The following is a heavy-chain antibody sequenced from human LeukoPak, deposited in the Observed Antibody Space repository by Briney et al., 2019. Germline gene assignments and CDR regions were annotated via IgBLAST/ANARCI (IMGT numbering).Heavy chain of an antibody. J-gene: IGHJ3*02. CDR3: ASGVSSGADAFDI. CDR1: GYTFTSCD. Sequence: ASVKVSCKASGYTFTSCDINWVRQATGQGLEWMGWMNPNSGNTGYAQKFQGRVTMTRNTSISTAYMELSSLRSEDTAVYYCASGVSSGADAFDIWGQGTMVTVSS. D-gene: IGHD6-19*01. V-gene: IGHV1-8*01. CDR2: MNPNSGNT.